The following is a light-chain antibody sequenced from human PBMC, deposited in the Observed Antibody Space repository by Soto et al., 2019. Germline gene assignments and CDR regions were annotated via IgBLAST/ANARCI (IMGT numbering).Light chain of an antibody. V-gene: IGKV3-20*01. Sequence: IVLSQSPGTLSLSPGERATLSCRASQSVTNSYLAWYQQKPGQAPRLLIYGASSRATGIPDRFSGSGSGTDFTLTISRLEPEDFAVYYCQQYRTSPYTFGQGT. CDR3: QQYRTSPYT. CDR1: QSVTNSY. J-gene: IGKJ2*01. CDR2: GAS.